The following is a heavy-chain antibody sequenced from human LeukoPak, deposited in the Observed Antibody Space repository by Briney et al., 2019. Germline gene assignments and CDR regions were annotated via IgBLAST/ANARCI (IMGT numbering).Heavy chain of an antibody. J-gene: IGHJ3*01. CDR3: ATFRFLGT. V-gene: IGHV3-74*01. CDR1: GFTFSFNS. Sequence: GGSLRLSCAASGFTFSFNSMHWVRQGPGKGLVWVSRIKRDGSGTTYADSVKGRVTISRDNVKNSLYLQMNSLRAEDTAIYYCATFRFLGTWGQGTMVTVSP. CDR2: IKRDGSGT. D-gene: IGHD3-3*01.